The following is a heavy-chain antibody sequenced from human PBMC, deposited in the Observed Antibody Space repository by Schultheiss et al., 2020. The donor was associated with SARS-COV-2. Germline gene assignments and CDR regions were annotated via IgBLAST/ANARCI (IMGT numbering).Heavy chain of an antibody. CDR3: AKDVTSTWRMDV. D-gene: IGHD6-13*01. CDR2: ISGSGNTT. J-gene: IGHJ6*04. CDR1: GFTFSSYA. V-gene: IGHV3-23*01. Sequence: GGSLRLSCAASGFTFSSYAMSWVRQAPGKGLEWVSAISGSGNTTYYADSVKGRVTTSRDNSRTTVYLQMNSLTAEDTAVYYCAKDVTSTWRMDVWGKGTTVTVSS.